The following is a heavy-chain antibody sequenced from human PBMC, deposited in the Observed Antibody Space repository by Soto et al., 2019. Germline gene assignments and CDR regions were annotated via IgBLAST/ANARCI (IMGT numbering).Heavy chain of an antibody. CDR3: ARDYYYYGMDV. V-gene: IGHV3-53*01. J-gene: IGHJ6*02. CDR1: GGSISSGVYY. CDR2: IYSGGST. Sequence: ETLSLTCTVSGGSISSGVYYWIWIRQHPGKGLEWVSVIYSGGSTYYADSVKGRFTISRDNSKNTLYLQMNSLRAEDTAVYYCARDYYYYGMDVWGQGTTVTVSS.